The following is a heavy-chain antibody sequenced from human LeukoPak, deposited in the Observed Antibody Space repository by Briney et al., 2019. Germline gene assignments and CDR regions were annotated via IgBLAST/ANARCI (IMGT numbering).Heavy chain of an antibody. J-gene: IGHJ6*03. V-gene: IGHV3-33*06. CDR2: IWYDGSNK. D-gene: IGHD2-2*02. Sequence: PGRSLRLSCAASGFTFSSYGMHWVRQAPGKGLEWVAVIWYDGSNKYYADSVKGRFTISRDNSKNTLYLQMNSLRAEDTAVYYCAKDYCSSTSCYTHYYYMDVWGKGTTVTVS. CDR1: GFTFSSYG. CDR3: AKDYCSSTSCYTHYYYMDV.